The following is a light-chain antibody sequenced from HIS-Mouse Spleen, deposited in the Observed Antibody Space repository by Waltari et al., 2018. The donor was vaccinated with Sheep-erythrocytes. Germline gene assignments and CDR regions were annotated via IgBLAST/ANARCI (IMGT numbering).Light chain of an antibody. CDR3: SSYAGSKNYV. J-gene: IGLJ1*01. CDR1: SSDVGGYNY. V-gene: IGLV2-8*01. CDR2: EVS. Sequence: QSALTQPPSASGSPGQSVTISCTGTSSDVGGYNYVSWYHQHPGKAPKLMIYEVSKRPSGVPDRFSGSKSGNTASLTVSGLQAEDEADYYCSSYAGSKNYVFGTGTKVTVL.